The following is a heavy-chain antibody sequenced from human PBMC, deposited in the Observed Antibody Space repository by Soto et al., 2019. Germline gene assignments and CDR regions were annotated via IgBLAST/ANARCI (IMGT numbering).Heavy chain of an antibody. Sequence: EVQLLESGGGLVHPGGSLRLSCAASGFTFSDYAMSWVRQAPGKGLEWVSAISGSGGSTYYADSVKGRFTISRDNSKNTLYPQMNSLKPDDTAVYYCANGRFLEWLLPDNWFDPWGQGTLVTVSS. J-gene: IGHJ5*02. D-gene: IGHD3-3*01. CDR1: GFTFSDYA. CDR2: ISGSGGST. CDR3: ANGRFLEWLLPDNWFDP. V-gene: IGHV3-23*01.